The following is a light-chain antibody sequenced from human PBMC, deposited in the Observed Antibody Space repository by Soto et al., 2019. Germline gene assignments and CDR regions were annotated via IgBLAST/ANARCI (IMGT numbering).Light chain of an antibody. V-gene: IGKV1-5*03. CDR1: QSISSW. CDR3: QQYSSYPRT. CDR2: EAS. Sequence: DIQMTQSPSTLSASVGDRVTITCRASQSISSWLAWYQQEPGKAPNLLIYEASSLEGGVPSRFSGRGSGTEFTLTISSLQPDDFATYNCQQYSSYPRTFGQGTKVEIK. J-gene: IGKJ1*01.